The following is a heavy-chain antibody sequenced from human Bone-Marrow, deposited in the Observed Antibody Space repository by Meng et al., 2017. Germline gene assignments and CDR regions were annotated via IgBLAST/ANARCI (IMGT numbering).Heavy chain of an antibody. D-gene: IGHD6-6*01. CDR2: INHSGST. J-gene: IGHJ4*02. Sequence: QWQIQQWGAGLLKPSETLSLTCAVYGGSFSGYYWSWIRQPPGKGLEWIGEINHSGSTNYNPSLKSRVTISVDTSKNQFSLKLSSVTAADTAVYYCARGLRAARPLLFGYWGQGTLVTVSS. V-gene: IGHV4-34*01. CDR3: ARGLRAARPLLFGY. CDR1: GGSFSGYY.